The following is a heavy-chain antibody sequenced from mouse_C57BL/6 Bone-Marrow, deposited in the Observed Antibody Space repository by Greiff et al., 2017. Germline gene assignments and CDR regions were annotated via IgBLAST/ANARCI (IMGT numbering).Heavy chain of an antibody. CDR1: GYTFTGYW. Sequence: QVQLQQSGAELMKPGASVKLSCKATGYTFTGYWIEWVKQRPGHGLEWIGEILPGSGSTNYNEKFKGKATFTADTSSNTAYMQLSSLTTEDSAIYYCARETMITTIYYYAMDYWYQGTSVTVSS. V-gene: IGHV1-9*01. CDR3: ARETMITTIYYYAMDY. J-gene: IGHJ4*01. D-gene: IGHD2-4*01. CDR2: ILPGSGST.